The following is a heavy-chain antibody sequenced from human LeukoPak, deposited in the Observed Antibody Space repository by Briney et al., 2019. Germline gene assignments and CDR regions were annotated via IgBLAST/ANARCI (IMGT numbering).Heavy chain of an antibody. J-gene: IGHJ3*02. CDR1: GGSISSYY. Sequence: SETLSLTCTVSGGSISSYYWSWIRQPPGKGLGWIGYIYYSGSTNYNPSLKSRVTISVDTSKNQFSLELSSVTATDTAVYFCATNRAGTYDRPFDIWGQGTMVTVSS. CDR3: ATNRAGTYDRPFDI. CDR2: IYYSGST. D-gene: IGHD1-26*01. V-gene: IGHV4-59*08.